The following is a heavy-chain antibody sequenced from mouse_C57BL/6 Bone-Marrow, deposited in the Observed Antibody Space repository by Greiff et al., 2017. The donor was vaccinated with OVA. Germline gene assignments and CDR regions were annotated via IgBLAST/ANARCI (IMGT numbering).Heavy chain of an antibody. CDR1: GYTFTDYE. CDR2: IDPETGGT. V-gene: IGHV1-15*01. Sequence: QVQLQQSGAELVRPGASVTLSCKASGYTFTDYEMHWVKQTPVHGLEWIGAIDPETGGTAYNQKFKGKAILTADKSSSTAYMEIRSLTSYDSAVYSCTVFAYWGQGTLVTVSA. J-gene: IGHJ3*01. CDR3: TVFAY.